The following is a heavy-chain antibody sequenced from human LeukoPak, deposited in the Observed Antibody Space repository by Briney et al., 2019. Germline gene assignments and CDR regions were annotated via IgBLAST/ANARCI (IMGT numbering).Heavy chain of an antibody. CDR1: GFTFSNAW. D-gene: IGHD3-10*01. J-gene: IGHJ4*02. V-gene: IGHV3-15*01. CDR2: IKSKTDGGTT. CDR3: TTDRSRITMVRGVIFDY. Sequence: GGSLRLSCAASGFTFSNAWMSWVRQAPGKGLEWVGRIKSKTDGGTTDYAAPVKGRFTISRDDSKNTLYLQMNSLKTEDTAVYYCTTDRSRITMVRGVIFDYWGQGTLVTVSS.